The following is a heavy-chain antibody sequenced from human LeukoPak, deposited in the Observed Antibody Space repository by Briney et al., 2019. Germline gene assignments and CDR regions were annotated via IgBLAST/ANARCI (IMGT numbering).Heavy chain of an antibody. Sequence: GGSLRLSCTASEFTFSRYAMSWVRQAPGKGLEWVSSVSGSGGNTYYADSVKGRLSISRDNSKNTLFLQMNSLRAEDTAVYYCAKKNVVIPTATHAFDIWGQGTMVTVAS. CDR3: AKKNVVIPTATHAFDI. CDR2: VSGSGGNT. V-gene: IGHV3-23*01. D-gene: IGHD2-2*01. J-gene: IGHJ3*02. CDR1: EFTFSRYA.